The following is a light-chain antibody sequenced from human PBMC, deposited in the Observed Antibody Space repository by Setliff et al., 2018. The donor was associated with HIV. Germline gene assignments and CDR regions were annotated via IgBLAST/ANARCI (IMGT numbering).Light chain of an antibody. Sequence: QSALTQPPSVSGSPGQSVTISCTGISSDVGSYNRVSWYQQPPGTAPKLMIYEVSNRPSGVPDRFSGSKSGNTASLTISGLQAEDEADYYCSSYTSSSTYVVFGGGTQRTVL. J-gene: IGLJ2*01. CDR2: EVS. V-gene: IGLV2-18*02. CDR1: SSDVGSYNR. CDR3: SSYTSSSTYVV.